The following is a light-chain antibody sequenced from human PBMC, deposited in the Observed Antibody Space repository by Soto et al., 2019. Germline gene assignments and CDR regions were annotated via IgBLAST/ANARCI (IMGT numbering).Light chain of an antibody. V-gene: IGKV3-20*01. CDR1: QSVSSSY. Sequence: EIVLTQSPGTLSLSPGERATLSCRAIQSVSSSYLAWYQQKPGQAPRLLIYDASSRATGIPDRFSGSGSGTDFTLTISRLEPEDSAVYYCQQYGSSPPITFGQGTRLEIK. CDR3: QQYGSSPPIT. J-gene: IGKJ5*01. CDR2: DAS.